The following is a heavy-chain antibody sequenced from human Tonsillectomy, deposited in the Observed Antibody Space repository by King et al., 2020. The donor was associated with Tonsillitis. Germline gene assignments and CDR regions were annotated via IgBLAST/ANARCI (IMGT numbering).Heavy chain of an antibody. CDR1: GGSFSGYY. V-gene: IGHV4-34*01. J-gene: IGHJ2*01. D-gene: IGHD6-19*01. CDR3: ARDRAAVAGRTPWYFAL. CDR2: INHSGST. Sequence: VQLQQWGAGLLKPSETLSLTCAVYGGSFSGYYWSWIRQPPGKGLEWIGEINHSGSTNYNPSLKSRVTISVDTSKNQFSLKLSSVTAADTAVYYCARDRAAVAGRTPWYFALWGRGTLVTVSS.